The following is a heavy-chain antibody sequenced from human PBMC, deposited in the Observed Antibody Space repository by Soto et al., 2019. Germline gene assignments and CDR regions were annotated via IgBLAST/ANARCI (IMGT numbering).Heavy chain of an antibody. CDR3: ARDLPDPSGRYSLNLDY. Sequence: QVQLVESGGGVVQPGGSLRLSCVVSGFTFNNYALHWVRQAPGKGLEWVAFMSFDGNEEQYEESVKGRFTIFRDNSKNTLYLEMNSLRRDDTARYYCARDLPDPSGRYSLNLDYWGQGTLVIVSS. V-gene: IGHV3-30*11. CDR2: MSFDGNEE. D-gene: IGHD1-26*01. J-gene: IGHJ4*02. CDR1: GFTFNNYA.